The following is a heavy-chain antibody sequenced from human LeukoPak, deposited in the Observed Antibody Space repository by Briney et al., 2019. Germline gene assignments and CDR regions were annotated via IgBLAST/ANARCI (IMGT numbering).Heavy chain of an antibody. J-gene: IGHJ4*02. Sequence: PGRSLGLSCAASGFTFDDYAMHWVRQAPGKGLEWVSGISWNSGSIGYADSVKGRFTISRDNAKNSLYLQMSSLRAEDTALYYCAKDGGDYTHEGFDYWGQGTLVTVSS. CDR1: GFTFDDYA. V-gene: IGHV3-9*01. D-gene: IGHD4-17*01. CDR2: ISWNSGSI. CDR3: AKDGGDYTHEGFDY.